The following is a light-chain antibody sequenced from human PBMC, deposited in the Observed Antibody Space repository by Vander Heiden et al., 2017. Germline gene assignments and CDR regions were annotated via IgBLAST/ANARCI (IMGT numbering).Light chain of an antibody. Sequence: EIVLTQSSATLSLSPGDRATLSCRASQSVSSYLACYQQKPGQAPRLLIYDAANRATASPARFSGSGSGTDFTLTISTLEQEDFAVYYCQQRSNWPPFTFGPGTKVDIK. J-gene: IGKJ3*01. CDR1: QSVSSY. V-gene: IGKV3-11*01. CDR2: DAA. CDR3: QQRSNWPPFT.